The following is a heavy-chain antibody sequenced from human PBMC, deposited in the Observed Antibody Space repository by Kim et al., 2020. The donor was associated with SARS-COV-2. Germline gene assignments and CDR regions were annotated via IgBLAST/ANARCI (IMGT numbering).Heavy chain of an antibody. CDR3: ATSDGPHCSTASCFAY. D-gene: IGHD2-2*01. CDR1: GETVTDYF. J-gene: IGHJ4*02. V-gene: IGHV1-2*07. CDR2: INSKSGDT. Sequence: ASVKVSCKASGETVTDYFFPWVGQTTVNGREVVGWINSKSGDTSYDYNPQGSGTQTRDTSISKAYMGLSSLRSDDTAVYYCATSDGPHCSTASCFAYWGRGTLVTVS.